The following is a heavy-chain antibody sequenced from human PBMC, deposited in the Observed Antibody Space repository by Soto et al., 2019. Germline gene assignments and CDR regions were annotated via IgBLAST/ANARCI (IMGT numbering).Heavy chain of an antibody. CDR1: GVSITDYH. V-gene: IGHV4-59*01. Sequence: QVQLQESGPGLAKPSETLSLTCTVSGVSITDYHWSWIRQSPGRGLEWIGYIFSRGTPNYNPSLKSRVTISVDTSRNQFSLKLNSLTAADTAMYFCARRFGDYVGWFDPWGQGALVIVSS. CDR2: IFSRGTP. J-gene: IGHJ5*02. D-gene: IGHD4-17*01. CDR3: ARRFGDYVGWFDP.